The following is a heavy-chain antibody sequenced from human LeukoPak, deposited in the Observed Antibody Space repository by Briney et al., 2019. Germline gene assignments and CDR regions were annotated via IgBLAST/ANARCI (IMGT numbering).Heavy chain of an antibody. CDR2: IYYSGST. V-gene: IGHV4-59*08. J-gene: IGHJ4*02. CDR3: ATWRNSYGHSLDS. CDR1: GGSINGYC. D-gene: IGHD5-18*01. Sequence: SETLSLTCTASGGSINGYCWTWLRQPPGKGLESIGYIYYSGSTNYNPSLKSRLTTSIDTCKSQFSLKLRCVTAADTAGYYCATWRNSYGHSLDSWGQGTLVTVSS.